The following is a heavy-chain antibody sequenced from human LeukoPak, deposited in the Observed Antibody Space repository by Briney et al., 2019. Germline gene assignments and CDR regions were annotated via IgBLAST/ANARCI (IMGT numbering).Heavy chain of an antibody. CDR3: ARLKEMAAAGIYFDY. V-gene: IGHV1-69*04. D-gene: IGHD6-13*01. J-gene: IGHJ4*02. Sequence: SVKVSCKASGGTFSSYAISWVRQAPGQGLEWMGRIIPILGIANYAQKFQGRVTITADKSTSTAYMELSSLRSEDTAVYYCARLKEMAAAGIYFDYWGQGTLVTVSS. CDR2: IIPILGIA. CDR1: GGTFSSYA.